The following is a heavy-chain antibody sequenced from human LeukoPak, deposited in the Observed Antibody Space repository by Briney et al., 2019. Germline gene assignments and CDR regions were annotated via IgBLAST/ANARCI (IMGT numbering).Heavy chain of an antibody. CDR1: GGSISSSSYY. CDR3: ARQVGTWLQLPN. CDR2: IYYSGST. Sequence: SETLSLTCTVSGGSISSSSYYWGWIRQPPGKGLEWIGSIYYSGSTYYNPSLNSRVTISVDTSKNQFSLKLSSVTAADTAVYYCARQVGTWLQLPNWGQGTLVTVSS. V-gene: IGHV4-39*01. D-gene: IGHD5-24*01. J-gene: IGHJ4*02.